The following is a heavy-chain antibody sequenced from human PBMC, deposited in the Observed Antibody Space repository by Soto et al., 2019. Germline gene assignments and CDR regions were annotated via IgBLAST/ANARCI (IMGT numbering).Heavy chain of an antibody. CDR1: GYTFSNYW. V-gene: IGHV5-51*01. J-gene: IGHJ6*02. CDR2: IHPGDSDV. Sequence: PVESLKISCKASGYTFSNYWISWCLEMPVKGLEWMGIIHPGDSDVRYSPSFQGLVTFSADKSINTAYAQWSSLKASDTALYYCARHVGGRDYYYGIDVWGQGTTVTVSS. CDR3: ARHVGGRDYYYGIDV.